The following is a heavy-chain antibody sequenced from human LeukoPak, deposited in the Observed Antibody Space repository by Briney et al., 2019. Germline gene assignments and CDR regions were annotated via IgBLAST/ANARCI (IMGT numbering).Heavy chain of an antibody. CDR2: ISGSGGST. V-gene: IGHV3-23*01. CDR1: GFTFSRYA. Sequence: GGSLRLSCAASGFTFSRYAMSWVRQAPGKGLEWVSAISGSGGSTYYAVSVKGRFTISRDNSKNTLYLQMNSLRAEDTAVYYCAKSSGGIQLWYESFDYWGQGTLVTVSS. J-gene: IGHJ4*02. CDR3: AKSSGGIQLWYESFDY. D-gene: IGHD5-18*01.